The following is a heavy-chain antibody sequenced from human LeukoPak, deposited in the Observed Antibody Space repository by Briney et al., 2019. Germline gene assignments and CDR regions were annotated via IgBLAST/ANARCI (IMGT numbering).Heavy chain of an antibody. CDR3: ASSNNYVWFDP. V-gene: IGHV4-31*03. CDR1: GGSISSVDYY. Sequence: SETLSLTCTVSGGSISSVDYYWSWIRQYPGKGLEWIGYINYRGSAYYNPSLRSRVTISVDKSKNQFSLKLSSVTAADTAMYYCASSNNYVWFDPWGQGTLVTVSS. J-gene: IGHJ5*02. D-gene: IGHD4-11*01. CDR2: INYRGSA.